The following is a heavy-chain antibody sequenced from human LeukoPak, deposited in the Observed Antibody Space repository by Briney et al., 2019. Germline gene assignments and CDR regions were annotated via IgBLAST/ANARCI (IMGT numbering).Heavy chain of an antibody. CDR2: IYYSGST. Sequence: PSETLSLTCTVSGGSISSYYWSWIRQPPGKGLEWIGYIYYSGSTNYNPSLKSRVTISVDTSKSQFSLKLSSVTAADTAVYYCASTAFRYNWNYPDAFDIWGQGTMVTVSS. J-gene: IGHJ3*02. V-gene: IGHV4-59*01. CDR1: GGSISSYY. D-gene: IGHD1-7*01. CDR3: ASTAFRYNWNYPDAFDI.